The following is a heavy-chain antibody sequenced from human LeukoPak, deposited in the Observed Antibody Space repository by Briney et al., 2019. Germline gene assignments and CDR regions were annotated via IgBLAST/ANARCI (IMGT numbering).Heavy chain of an antibody. CDR3: ARGFLYGYSYGPPFDY. V-gene: IGHV3-7*01. CDR2: IKQDGSEK. CDR1: GFTFSSYW. Sequence: GGSLRLPCAASGFTFSSYWMSWVRQAPGKGLEWVANIKQDGSEKYYVDSVKGRFTISRDNAKNSLYLQMNSLRAEDTAVYYCARGFLYGYSYGPPFDYWGQGTLVTVSS. J-gene: IGHJ4*02. D-gene: IGHD5-18*01.